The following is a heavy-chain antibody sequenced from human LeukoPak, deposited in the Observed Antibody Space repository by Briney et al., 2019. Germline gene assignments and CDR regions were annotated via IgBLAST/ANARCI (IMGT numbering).Heavy chain of an antibody. CDR1: GGSISSSSYY. Sequence: SETLSLTCTVSGGSISSSSYYWSWIRQPAGKGLEWIGRIYTSGSTNYNPSLKSRVTISVDTSKNQFSLKLSSVTAADAAVYYCASARRSAFDIWGQGTLVTVSS. J-gene: IGHJ4*02. CDR3: ASARRSAFDI. D-gene: IGHD3-3*01. CDR2: IYTSGST. V-gene: IGHV4-61*02.